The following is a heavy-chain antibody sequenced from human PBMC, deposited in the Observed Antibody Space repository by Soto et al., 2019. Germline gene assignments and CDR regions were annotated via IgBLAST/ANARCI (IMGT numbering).Heavy chain of an antibody. CDR2: IYYIGIT. D-gene: IGHD3-3*01. Sequence: PSETLSRTCTVSGGSISSYYWSWIRQPPGKGLEWIGYIYYIGITNYNPSLKSRVTISVDTSKNQFSLKLSSVTAADTAVYYCAVSTIFGVVTPRYYGMDVWGQGTTVTVSS. CDR3: AVSTIFGVVTPRYYGMDV. CDR1: GGSISSYY. V-gene: IGHV4-59*01. J-gene: IGHJ6*02.